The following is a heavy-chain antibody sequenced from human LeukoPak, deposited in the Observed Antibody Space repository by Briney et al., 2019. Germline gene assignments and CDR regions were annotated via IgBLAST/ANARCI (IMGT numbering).Heavy chain of an antibody. CDR1: GGTFSSYA. CDR3: ARDLPRKRGYYYDSSGYPFDY. Sequence: SVKVSCKASGGTFSSYAISWVRQAPGQGLEWMGGIIPIFGTANYAQKFQGRVTITADESTSTAYMGLGSLRSEDTAVYYCARDLPRKRGYYYDSSGYPFDYWGQRTLVTVSS. J-gene: IGHJ4*02. V-gene: IGHV1-69*01. D-gene: IGHD3-22*01. CDR2: IIPIFGTA.